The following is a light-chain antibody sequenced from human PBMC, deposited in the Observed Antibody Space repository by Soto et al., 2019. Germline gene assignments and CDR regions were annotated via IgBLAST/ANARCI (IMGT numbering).Light chain of an antibody. Sequence: EIVLTQSPATLSLSPGDRATLSCRASQSLTNNLVWYQQKAGQAPRLLIYDASNRAAGIPARFSGSGSGTDFTLTISSLEPEDFAVYYCQQRINWPLTFGGGTKVEIE. CDR1: QSLTNN. CDR3: QQRINWPLT. J-gene: IGKJ4*01. CDR2: DAS. V-gene: IGKV3-11*01.